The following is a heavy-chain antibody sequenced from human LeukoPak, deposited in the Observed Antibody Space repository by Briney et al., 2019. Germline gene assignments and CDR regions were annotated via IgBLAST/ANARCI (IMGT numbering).Heavy chain of an antibody. CDR2: ISGSADAT. J-gene: IGHJ4*02. V-gene: IGHV3-23*01. Sequence: GGSLRLSCAASGITFSNYAMSWVRQAPGKGLEWVSGISGSADATYYADSVKGRFTISRDNSENTLYLQMNSLRAEDTAVYYCAKSRGDYGQPFDYWGQGTLVTVSS. CDR3: AKSRGDYGQPFDY. D-gene: IGHD4/OR15-4a*01. CDR1: GITFSNYA.